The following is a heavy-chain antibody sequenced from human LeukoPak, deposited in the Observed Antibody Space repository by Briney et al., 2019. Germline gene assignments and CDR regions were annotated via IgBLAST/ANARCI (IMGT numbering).Heavy chain of an antibody. CDR3: ARDLLGDYGTFDI. CDR2: INHSGST. CDR1: GGSFSGYY. V-gene: IGHV4-34*01. D-gene: IGHD4-17*01. Sequence: PSETLSLTCAVYGGSFSGYYWSWIRQPPGKGLEWIGEINHSGSTNYNPSLKSRVTISVDTSSNRFSLRLRSVTAADTAVYYCARDLLGDYGTFDIWGQGAMVTVSS. J-gene: IGHJ3*02.